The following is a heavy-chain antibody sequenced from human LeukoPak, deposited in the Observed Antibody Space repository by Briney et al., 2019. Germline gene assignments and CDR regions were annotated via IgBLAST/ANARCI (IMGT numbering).Heavy chain of an antibody. V-gene: IGHV1-69*13. CDR3: AREVAVHHPAFGD. CDR1: GGTFKTYS. J-gene: IGHJ4*02. CDR2: IVPMFGIA. D-gene: IGHD3-10*01. Sequence: SVKVSCKSSGGTFKTYSISWVRQAPGQGLEWMGDIVPMFGIANYAQRFQGGVTMTADASTNTAYLELSSLTFEDTAVYYCAREVAVHHPAFGDWGQGTLVTVSS.